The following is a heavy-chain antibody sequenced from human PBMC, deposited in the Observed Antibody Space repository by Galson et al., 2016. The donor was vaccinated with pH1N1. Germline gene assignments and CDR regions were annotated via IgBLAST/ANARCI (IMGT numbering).Heavy chain of an antibody. CDR3: ATEMFGGDAFDI. CDR2: FDPEDGET. CDR1: GYTLTELS. Sequence: SVKVSCKVSGYTLTELSMHWVRQAPGKGLEWMGGFDPEDGETIYAQKFQGRVTMTEDTSTDTAYMELSSLRSEETAVYYCATEMFGGDAFDIWGQGTMVTVSS. V-gene: IGHV1-24*01. D-gene: IGHD3-16*01. J-gene: IGHJ3*02.